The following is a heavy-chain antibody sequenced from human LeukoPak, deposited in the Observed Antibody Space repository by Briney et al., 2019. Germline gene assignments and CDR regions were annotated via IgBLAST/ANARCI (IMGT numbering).Heavy chain of an antibody. CDR3: ARGYGSTSPFDY. J-gene: IGHJ4*02. V-gene: IGHV4-34*01. CDR1: GGSFSGYY. Sequence: SETLSLTCAVYGGSFSGYYWSWIRQPPGKGLEWIGEINHSGSTNYNPSLKSRVTISVDTSKNQFSLKLSSVTAADTAVYYCARGYGSTSPFDYWGQGTLVSVSS. CDR2: INHSGST. D-gene: IGHD2-2*01.